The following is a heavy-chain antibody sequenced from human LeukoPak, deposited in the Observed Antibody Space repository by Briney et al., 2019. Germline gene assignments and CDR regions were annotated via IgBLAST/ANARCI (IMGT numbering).Heavy chain of an antibody. D-gene: IGHD1-1*01. Sequence: SQTLSLTCAVSGGSTSSGGYSWSWIRQPPGKGLEWIGYIYHSGSTYYNPSLKSRVTISVDRSKNQFSLKLNSVTAADTAVYYCAGQRSMAPLFDPWGQGTLVTVSS. V-gene: IGHV4-30-2*01. J-gene: IGHJ5*02. CDR2: IYHSGST. CDR1: GGSTSSGGYS. CDR3: AGQRSMAPLFDP.